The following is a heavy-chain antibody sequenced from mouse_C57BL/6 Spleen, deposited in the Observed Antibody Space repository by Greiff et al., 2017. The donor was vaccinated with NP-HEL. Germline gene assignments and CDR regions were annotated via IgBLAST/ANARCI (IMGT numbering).Heavy chain of an antibody. CDR1: GYSITSGYY. J-gene: IGHJ2*01. D-gene: IGHD1-1*01. CDR3: ARAVDYYGSSPGYFDY. CDR2: ISYDGSN. Sequence: EVKLMESGPGLVKPSQSLSLTCSVTGYSITSGYYWNWIRQFPGNKLEWMGYISYDGSNNYNPSLKNRISITRDTSKNQFFLKLNSVTTEDTATYYCARAVDYYGSSPGYFDYWGQGTTLTVSS. V-gene: IGHV3-6*01.